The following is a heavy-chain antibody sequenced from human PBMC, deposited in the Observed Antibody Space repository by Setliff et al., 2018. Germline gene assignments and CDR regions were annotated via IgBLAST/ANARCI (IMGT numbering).Heavy chain of an antibody. CDR2: IFHSGST. D-gene: IGHD3-10*01. Sequence: PSETLSLTCGVSGYSISSGHFWGWIRQPPGKGLEWLGNIFHSGSTYYNPTLNSRVTISRDNSKNTLYLQMNSLRAEDTAVYYCRLWFEETWRDYWGQGTLVTVSS. V-gene: IGHV4-38-2*01. CDR1: GYSISSGHF. CDR3: RLWFEETWRDY. J-gene: IGHJ4*02.